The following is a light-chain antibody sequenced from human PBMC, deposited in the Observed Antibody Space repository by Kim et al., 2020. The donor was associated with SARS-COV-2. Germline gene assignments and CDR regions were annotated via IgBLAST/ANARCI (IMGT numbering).Light chain of an antibody. CDR1: KWGDKY. J-gene: IGLJ2*01. CDR3: QTWDSTTVV. CDR2: NDN. V-gene: IGLV3-1*01. Sequence: SVSPVQSTAITGPGDKWGDKYACWYQQKPGQSPVLVIYNDNKRPSGIHERFAGSNSGNTATLTISGNQAVDEADYYCQTWDSTTVVFGGGTQLTV.